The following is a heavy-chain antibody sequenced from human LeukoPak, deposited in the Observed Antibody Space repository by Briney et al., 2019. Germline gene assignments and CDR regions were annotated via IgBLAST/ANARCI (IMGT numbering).Heavy chain of an antibody. CDR1: GFAFSGYA. Sequence: GGSLRLSCAASGFAFSGYAMSWVRQAPGKGLEWVSSISGTGGRTYYADSVKGRFTISRDNSKNTLDLQMNSLRADDTAVYYCARDGYSNYWYLNLWGQGTLVTVSS. CDR3: ARDGYSNYWYLNL. J-gene: IGHJ4*02. CDR2: ISGTGGRT. V-gene: IGHV3-23*01. D-gene: IGHD6-13*01.